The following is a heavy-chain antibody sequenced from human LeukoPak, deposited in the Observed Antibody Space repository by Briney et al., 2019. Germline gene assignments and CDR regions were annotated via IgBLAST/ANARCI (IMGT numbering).Heavy chain of an antibody. J-gene: IGHJ4*02. CDR3: ARLFAGMGPT. CDR1: GYSISSGYD. Sequence: SETLSLTCTVSGYSISSGYDWGWIRQPPGKGLEWIGSIYHSGSTYYNPSLKSRVTISIDTSKNQFFLKLSSVTAADTAVYYCARLFAGMGPTWGQGTLVTVSS. D-gene: IGHD3-16*01. CDR2: IYHSGST. V-gene: IGHV4-38-2*02.